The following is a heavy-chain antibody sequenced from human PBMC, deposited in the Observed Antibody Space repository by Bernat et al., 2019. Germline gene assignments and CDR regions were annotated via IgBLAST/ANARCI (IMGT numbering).Heavy chain of an antibody. CDR2: INPHSGAT. J-gene: IGHJ4*02. CDR1: GYTFTDYY. D-gene: IGHD2-21*02. CDR3: AGDRGDVAIV. V-gene: IGHV1-2*02. Sequence: QVQLVQSGAEVKKPAASVKVSCKAPGYTFTDYYIHWLRQAPGQGLEWMGWINPHSGATNYAQKFQDRVTMTRDTSISTAYMELSRLRSDDAAVYYCAGDRGDVAIVWGQGTLVTVSS.